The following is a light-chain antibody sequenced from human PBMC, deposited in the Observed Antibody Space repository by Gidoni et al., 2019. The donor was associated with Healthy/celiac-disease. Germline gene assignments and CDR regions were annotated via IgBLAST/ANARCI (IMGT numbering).Light chain of an antibody. CDR3: MQALQTPLT. CDR1: PRLLHSNGYNY. Sequence: DIVMTQSPLSLLVTPGETASISCRSSPRLLHSNGYNYLDWYLQKPGHSPQLLIYLCSHRASGVPDRFSGRGSGTDFTLKISRVEAEEVGVYYCMQALQTPLTFGGGTKVEIK. V-gene: IGKV2-28*01. J-gene: IGKJ4*02. CDR2: LCS.